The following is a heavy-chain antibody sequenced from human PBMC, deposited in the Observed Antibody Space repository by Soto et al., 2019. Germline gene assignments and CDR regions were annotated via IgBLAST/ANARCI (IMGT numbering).Heavy chain of an antibody. CDR3: ATRSLTAEIDAFDI. J-gene: IGHJ3*02. CDR1: GYTFTTYT. CDR2: INSGSGDT. D-gene: IGHD5-18*01. V-gene: IGHV1-3*01. Sequence: ASVKVSCKASGYTFTTYTMHWVRQAPGQRLEWMGWINSGSGDTKYAQKFQGRVTITRDTSASTAYLELSSLRSEDTAVYYCATRSLTAEIDAFDIWGQGTMVTVSS.